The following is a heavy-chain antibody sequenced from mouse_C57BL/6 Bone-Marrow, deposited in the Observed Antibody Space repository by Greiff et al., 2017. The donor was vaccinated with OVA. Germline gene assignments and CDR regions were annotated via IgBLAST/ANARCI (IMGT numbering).Heavy chain of an antibody. Sequence: VQLQQSGAELVRPGASVKLSCTASGFNIKDDYMHWVKQRPEQGLEWIGWIDPENGDTEYASKFQGKATITADTSSNTAYLQLSSLTSEDTAVYYFTPQLRGYYAMDYWGQGTSVTVSS. D-gene: IGHD3-2*02. CDR2: IDPENGDT. J-gene: IGHJ4*01. V-gene: IGHV14-4*01. CDR3: TPQLRGYYAMDY. CDR1: GFNIKDDY.